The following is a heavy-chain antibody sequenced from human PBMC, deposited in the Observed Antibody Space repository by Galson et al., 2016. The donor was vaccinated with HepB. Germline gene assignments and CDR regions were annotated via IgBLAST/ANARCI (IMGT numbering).Heavy chain of an antibody. CDR3: VYNSPRQQLAPNNYQYSYMDV. CDR2: IYWDDDN. Sequence: PALVKPTQTLTLTGTFSGFSLTTSGVSVGWIRQPPGKALEWLALIYWDDDNRYSPSLNTRLTITKDTSKNQVVLTMTNMDPVDTGTYYRVYNSPRQQLAPNNYQYSYMDVWGKGTTVTVSS. D-gene: IGHD6-13*01. J-gene: IGHJ6*03. CDR1: GFSLTTSGVS. V-gene: IGHV2-5*04.